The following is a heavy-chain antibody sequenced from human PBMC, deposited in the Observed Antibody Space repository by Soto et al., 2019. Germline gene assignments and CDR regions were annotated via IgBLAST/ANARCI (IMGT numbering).Heavy chain of an antibody. Sequence: GPSVKVSCKASGYTFTSYYIHWVRQAPGQGLEWMGIIDPSGGSTTYAQRFQGRVSMTSDTSTSTVYMELSSLRSEDTAVYYCAGPPELTRIYYYYGMDVWGQGTTVTVSS. CDR3: AGPPELTRIYYYYGMDV. J-gene: IGHJ6*02. CDR2: IDPSGGST. V-gene: IGHV1-46*01. CDR1: GYTFTSYY. D-gene: IGHD1-7*01.